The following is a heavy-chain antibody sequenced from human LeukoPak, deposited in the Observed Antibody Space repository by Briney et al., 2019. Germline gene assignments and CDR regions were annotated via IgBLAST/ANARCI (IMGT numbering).Heavy chain of an antibody. Sequence: GGSLRLSCAVSGFSVSSFGMSWVRQAPGKGLDWISAISVDGETTWYADSVKGRFIISRDNSKNTLYLRLSSLRAEDTAVYYCAQGYSSGWYPSWGQGSLVSVSS. CDR2: ISVDGETT. D-gene: IGHD6-19*01. CDR3: AQGYSSGWYPS. V-gene: IGHV3-23*01. J-gene: IGHJ5*02. CDR1: GFSVSSFG.